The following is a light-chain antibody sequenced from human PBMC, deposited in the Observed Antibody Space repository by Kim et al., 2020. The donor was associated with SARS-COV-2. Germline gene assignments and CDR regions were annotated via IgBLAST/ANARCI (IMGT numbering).Light chain of an antibody. CDR3: QAWDSSTVV. J-gene: IGLJ2*01. V-gene: IGLV3-1*01. CDR2: QDS. Sequence: SVSPGQTACITCSGDKLGDKYACWYQQKPGQSPVLVIYQDSKRPSGIPERFSRSNSGNTATLTISGTPAMDEADYYCQAWDSSTVVFGGGTQLTVL. CDR1: KLGDKY.